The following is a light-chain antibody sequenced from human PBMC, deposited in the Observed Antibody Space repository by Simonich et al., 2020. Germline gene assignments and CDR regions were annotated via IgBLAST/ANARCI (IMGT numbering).Light chain of an antibody. J-gene: IGLJ3*02. Sequence: QSALTQPRSVSGSPGQSVTISCTGTSSDVGGYNSVSWYQQHPGKAPKLMIYDVSKRPSGVPDRFSGSKSGNTASLTISGLQAEDEADYYCCSYAGSSTWVFGGGTKLTVL. CDR1: SSDVGGYNS. CDR2: DVS. CDR3: CSYAGSSTWV. V-gene: IGLV2-11*01.